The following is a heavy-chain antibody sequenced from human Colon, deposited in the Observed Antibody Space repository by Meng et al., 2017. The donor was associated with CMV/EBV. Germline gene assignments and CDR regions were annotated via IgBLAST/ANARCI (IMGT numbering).Heavy chain of an antibody. V-gene: IGHV3-30*03. Sequence: GESLKISCAASGFTFSSYGMHWVRQAPGKGLEWVAVILYDGSSRYYVDSEKDRFIISRDNSKNTLFLQLNSLTNGDTAVYYCVTKRAKCCSTGPCPGYFDNWGQGTLVTVSS. D-gene: IGHD2-2*01. CDR2: ILYDGSSR. CDR1: GFTFSSYG. J-gene: IGHJ4*02. CDR3: VTKRAKCCSTGPCPGYFDN.